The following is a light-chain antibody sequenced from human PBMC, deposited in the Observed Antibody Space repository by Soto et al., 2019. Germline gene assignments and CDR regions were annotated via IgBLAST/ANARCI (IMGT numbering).Light chain of an antibody. Sequence: QSVLTQPPSASGSPGQSVTISCTGTPSDVGGYNSVSWYQQYPGKAPKLMIYDVSKRPSGVPDRFSGSKSGNTASLTVSGLQAEDEANYFCSSYAGSNVLFGGGTKLTV. J-gene: IGLJ2*01. V-gene: IGLV2-8*01. CDR3: SSYAGSNVL. CDR1: PSDVGGYNS. CDR2: DVS.